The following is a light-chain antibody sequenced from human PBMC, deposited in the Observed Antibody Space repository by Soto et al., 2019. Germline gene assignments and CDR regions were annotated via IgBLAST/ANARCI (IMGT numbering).Light chain of an antibody. CDR1: QSVGSY. CDR2: TTS. J-gene: IGKJ1*01. Sequence: DIVLTQSPGTLSLSPGERATLSCTASQSVGSYLAWYQQKPGQAPRLLIYTTSNRATDIPDRFSGSGSGTDFTLTISSLEPEDFAVYYCQHYGGSPWTFGQGTKVEI. V-gene: IGKV3-20*01. CDR3: QHYGGSPWT.